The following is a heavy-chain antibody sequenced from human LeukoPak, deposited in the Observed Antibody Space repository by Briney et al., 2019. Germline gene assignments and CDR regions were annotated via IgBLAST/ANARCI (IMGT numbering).Heavy chain of an antibody. CDR3: TTQVDPLNAWVY. J-gene: IGHJ4*02. Sequence: SGGSLRLSCAASGFTFSSYSMNWVRQAPGKGLEWVGRIKSKTDGGTTDYAAPVKGRFTISRDDSKNTLYLQMNSLKTEDTAVYYCTTQVDPLNAWVYWGQGTLVTVSS. CDR1: GFTFSSYS. D-gene: IGHD1-26*01. CDR2: IKSKTDGGTT. V-gene: IGHV3-15*01.